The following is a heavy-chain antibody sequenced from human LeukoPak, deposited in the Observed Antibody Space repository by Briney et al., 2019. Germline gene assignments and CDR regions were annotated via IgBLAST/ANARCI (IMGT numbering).Heavy chain of an antibody. Sequence: GASVKVSCKASGYTFTSYGISWVRQAPGQGLEWMGWINTYNGNTKYAQKLQGRVTMTTDTSTSTAYMELRSLRSDDTAVYYCARGDWELLNFDYWGQGTLVTVSS. J-gene: IGHJ4*02. CDR2: INTYNGNT. V-gene: IGHV1-18*01. D-gene: IGHD1-26*01. CDR3: ARGDWELLNFDY. CDR1: GYTFTSYG.